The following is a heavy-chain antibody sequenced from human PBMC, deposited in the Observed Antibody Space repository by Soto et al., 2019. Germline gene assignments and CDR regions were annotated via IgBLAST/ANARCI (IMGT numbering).Heavy chain of an antibody. V-gene: IGHV5-51*01. CDR1: GYNFGSYW. CDR3: AATVGLYYYGSGAPFDY. J-gene: IGHJ4*02. D-gene: IGHD3-10*01. CDR2: IYPGDSDT. Sequence: PGESLKISCKGSGYNFGSYWIAWVRQMPGKGLEWMGVIYPGDSDTRYSPSFQGQVTISADKSISTAYLQWSSLKASDTAMYYCAATVGLYYYGSGAPFDYWGQGTLVTVS.